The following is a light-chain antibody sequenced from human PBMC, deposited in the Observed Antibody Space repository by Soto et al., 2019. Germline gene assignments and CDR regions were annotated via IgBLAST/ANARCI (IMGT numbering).Light chain of an antibody. J-gene: IGKJ1*01. CDR1: HSVTSSD. V-gene: IGKV3-15*01. CDR3: QQYNHWPLM. CDR2: GAS. Sequence: EVVLTQSPGTLSFSPGEKATLSFSTNHSVTSSDLAWYQQKPGQAPRLLIYGASTRATGIPARFSGSGSGTEFTLTISSLQSEDFAVYYCQQYNHWPLMFGQGTKVDIK.